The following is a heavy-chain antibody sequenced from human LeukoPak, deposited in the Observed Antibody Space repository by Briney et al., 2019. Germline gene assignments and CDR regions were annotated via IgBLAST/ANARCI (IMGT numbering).Heavy chain of an antibody. CDR3: ARDQTDSSGWYVFDY. J-gene: IGHJ4*02. Sequence: PGGSLRLSCAAPGFTFSSYAMHWVRQAPGKGLEWVAVISYDGSNKYYADSAKGRFTISRDDSKNTLYLQMNSLRAEDTAVYYCARDQTDSSGWYVFDYWGQGTLVTVSS. CDR1: GFTFSSYA. V-gene: IGHV3-30-3*01. CDR2: ISYDGSNK. D-gene: IGHD6-19*01.